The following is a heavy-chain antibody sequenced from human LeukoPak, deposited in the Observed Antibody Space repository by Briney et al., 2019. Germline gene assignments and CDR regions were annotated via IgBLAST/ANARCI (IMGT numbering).Heavy chain of an antibody. D-gene: IGHD6-13*01. V-gene: IGHV1-18*01. CDR1: GYTFTNYG. Sequence: ASAKVSCKASGYTFTNYGISWVRQAPGQGLEWMGWISAYNGNTNYAQKLQGSVTMTTDTSTSTAYMELRSLRSDDTAVYYCARGGAYSSTWYVDYWGQGTLVTVSS. J-gene: IGHJ4*02. CDR3: ARGGAYSSTWYVDY. CDR2: ISAYNGNT.